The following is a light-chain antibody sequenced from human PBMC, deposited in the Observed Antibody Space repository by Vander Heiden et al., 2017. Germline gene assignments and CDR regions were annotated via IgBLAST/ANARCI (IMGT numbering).Light chain of an antibody. CDR2: EGN. Sequence: QSALTPPPSASGSPGQSVAITCTGTSSDVADYKYVYWYQQHPGKAPKLMIYEGNKRPSGVPDRFSGSKSGNTASLTVSGLQAEDEADYYCSSYVGSNNYVFGTGTKVTVL. CDR3: SSYVGSNNYV. V-gene: IGLV2-8*01. CDR1: SSDVADYKY. J-gene: IGLJ1*01.